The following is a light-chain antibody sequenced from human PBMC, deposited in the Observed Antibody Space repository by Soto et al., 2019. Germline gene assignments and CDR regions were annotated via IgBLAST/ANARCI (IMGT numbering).Light chain of an antibody. CDR3: MQAPKTEWR. CDR2: LGS. Sequence: DIVMTQSPLSLPVTPGEPASISCRSSQSLLHSNGYNYLDWYLQKPGQSQQLLISLGSNRPSGIPDRFSGSGSGTHFTLKISRVEAEDGGVYCSMQAPKTEWRFGRGTKVEIK. V-gene: IGKV2-28*01. CDR1: QSLLHSNGYNY. J-gene: IGKJ1*01.